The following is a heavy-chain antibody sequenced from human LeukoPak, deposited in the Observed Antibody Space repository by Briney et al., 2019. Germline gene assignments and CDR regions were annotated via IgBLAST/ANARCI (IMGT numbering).Heavy chain of an antibody. CDR2: IYHSGSP. CDR1: GGSISSNNW. CDR3: ARVDDSSGYYYVGIGP. D-gene: IGHD3-22*01. Sequence: SGTLSLTCAVSGGSISSNNWWGWVRQPPGQGLEWIGEIYHSGSPNYNPSLKSRVTISVDKSRNHFSLNLSSVTAADTAVYYCARVDDSSGYYYVGIGPWGQGTLVTVSS. V-gene: IGHV4-4*02. J-gene: IGHJ5*02.